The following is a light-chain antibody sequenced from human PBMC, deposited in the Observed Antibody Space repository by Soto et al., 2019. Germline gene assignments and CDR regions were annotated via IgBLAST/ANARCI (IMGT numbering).Light chain of an antibody. CDR3: QSYDSNNVV. CDR1: SGSIASKY. Sequence: LTQPHSVSESPGKTVTISCTRSSGSIASKYVQWYQQRPGSAPTTVISEDDQRPSGVPDRFSGSIDTSSNSASLTISGLKTEDEADYYCQSYDSNNVVFGGGTKLTVL. V-gene: IGLV6-57*04. CDR2: EDD. J-gene: IGLJ2*01.